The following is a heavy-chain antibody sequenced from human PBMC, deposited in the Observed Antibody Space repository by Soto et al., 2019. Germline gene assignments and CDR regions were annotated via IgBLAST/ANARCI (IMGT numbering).Heavy chain of an antibody. V-gene: IGHV1-46*01. CDR2: INPSDGST. J-gene: IGHJ4*02. CDR1: GYTFTSYY. Sequence: GASVKVSCKASGYTFTSYYMHWVRQAPGQGLEWMGIINPSDGSTTYAQKFQGRVTMTRDTSASTAYMELSSLRSEDTAVYYCARGLNGYSHYFDYWGQGTLVTVSS. D-gene: IGHD5-18*01. CDR3: ARGLNGYSHYFDY.